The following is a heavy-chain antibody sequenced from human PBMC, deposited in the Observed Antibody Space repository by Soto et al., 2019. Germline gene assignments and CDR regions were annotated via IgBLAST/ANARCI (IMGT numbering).Heavy chain of an antibody. CDR3: ARPLGSGGSCYTWFDP. J-gene: IGHJ5*02. CDR1: GFTFDSYA. V-gene: IGHV3-23*01. Sequence: EVQLLDSGGGLVQPGGSLRLSCAASGFTFDSYAMSWVRQAPGKGLEWVSSIGGSGGHTYYADSVKGRFTISRDNDKNTLYLQMNSLRAEDKAVYYCARPLGSGGSCYTWFDPWGQGTLVTVSS. CDR2: IGGSGGHT. D-gene: IGHD2-15*01.